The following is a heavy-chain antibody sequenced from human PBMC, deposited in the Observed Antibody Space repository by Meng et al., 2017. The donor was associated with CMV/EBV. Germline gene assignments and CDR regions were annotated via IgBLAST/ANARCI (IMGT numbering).Heavy chain of an antibody. Sequence: SGLPFDDYGMSWVRQAPGKGLEWVSGINWNGGSTGYADSVKGRFTISRDNAKNSLYLQMNSLRAEDTALYYCARPHGFYYDSSGYYYWGQGTLVTVS. J-gene: IGHJ4*02. CDR3: ARPHGFYYDSSGYYY. CDR1: GLPFDDYG. V-gene: IGHV3-20*03. D-gene: IGHD3-22*01. CDR2: INWNGGST.